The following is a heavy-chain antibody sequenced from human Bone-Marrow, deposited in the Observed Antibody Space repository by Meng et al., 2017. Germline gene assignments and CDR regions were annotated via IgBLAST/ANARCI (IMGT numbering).Heavy chain of an antibody. Sequence: ASVKVSCKASGYTFTSYGISWVRQAPGQGLEWMGWISAYNGNTNYAQKLQGRVTMTTDTSTSTAYMELRSLGSDDTAVYYCTRAWFGELQRYYFDYWGQGTLVTVSS. J-gene: IGHJ4*02. CDR3: TRAWFGELQRYYFDY. CDR1: GYTFTSYG. V-gene: IGHV1-18*01. CDR2: ISAYNGNT. D-gene: IGHD3-10*01.